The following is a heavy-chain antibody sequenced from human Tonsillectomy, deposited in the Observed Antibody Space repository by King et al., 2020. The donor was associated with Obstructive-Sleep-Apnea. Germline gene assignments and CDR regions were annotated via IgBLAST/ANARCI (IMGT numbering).Heavy chain of an antibody. D-gene: IGHD3-10*01. V-gene: IGHV4-30-4*01. Sequence: VQLPQSGPGLVKPSQSLSLSCTVSGASIGSADWYWSWIRQPPGTGLEWIGYIYYSGNTYYNPSLKSRVSISGDTSKNQFSLRLTPVTAADTAVYFCARSSRAGSFYHPFDSWGQGTLVTVSS. CDR3: ARSSRAGSFYHPFDS. CDR1: GASIGSADWY. CDR2: IYYSGNT. J-gene: IGHJ4*02.